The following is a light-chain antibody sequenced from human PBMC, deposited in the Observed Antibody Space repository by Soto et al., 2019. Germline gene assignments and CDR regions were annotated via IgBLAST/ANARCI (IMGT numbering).Light chain of an antibody. Sequence: ETVLAQSPGTLSFSPGEIATLSCSASQSLTNTYFAWYQQKPGRALRLLIDGASTRATGIPDRFSGSGSGTDFTLTISRLEPEDFAVYYCQHYGSSVPITCGQGTRLEIK. J-gene: IGKJ5*01. CDR3: QHYGSSVPIT. V-gene: IGKV3-20*01. CDR1: QSLTNTY. CDR2: GAS.